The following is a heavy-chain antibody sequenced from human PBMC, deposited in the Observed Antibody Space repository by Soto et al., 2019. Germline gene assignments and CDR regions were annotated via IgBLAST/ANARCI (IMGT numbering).Heavy chain of an antibody. Sequence: SETLSLTCAVYGGSFSGYCWSWIRQPPGKGLEWIGEINHSGSTNYNPSLKSRVTISVDTSKNQFSLKLSSVTAADTAVYYCARVISKYQRLSWMYWGQGTLVTVSS. CDR1: GGSFSGYC. D-gene: IGHD2-2*01. J-gene: IGHJ4*02. CDR3: ARVISKYQRLSWMY. CDR2: INHSGST. V-gene: IGHV4-34*01.